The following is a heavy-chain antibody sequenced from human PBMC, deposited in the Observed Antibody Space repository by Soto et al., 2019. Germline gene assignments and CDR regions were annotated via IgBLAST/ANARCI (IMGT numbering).Heavy chain of an antibody. CDR2: INPNSGGT. V-gene: IGHV1-2*02. D-gene: IGHD6-13*01. J-gene: IGHJ4*02. CDR3: ARRCRRIAAVGFSGGYYFDY. Sequence: SSVKVSCKASGYTFTGYYMHWVRQAPGQGLEWMGWINPNSGGTNYAQKFQGRVTMTRDTSISTAYMELSRLRSDDTAVYYCARRCRRIAAVGFSGGYYFDYWCQGTRVTVSS. CDR1: GYTFTGYY.